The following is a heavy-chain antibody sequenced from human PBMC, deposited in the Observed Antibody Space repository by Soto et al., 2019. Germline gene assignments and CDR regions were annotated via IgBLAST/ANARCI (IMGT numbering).Heavy chain of an antibody. V-gene: IGHV3-33*01. Sequence: GVSLRLSCAASGFTFSSYGMHWVRQAPGKGLEWVAVIWYDGSNKYYADSVKGRFTISRDNSKNTLYLQMNSLRAEDTAVYYCARVPAAYNYYYYYMDVWGKGTTVTVSS. D-gene: IGHD2-2*01. CDR2: IWYDGSNK. CDR3: ARVPAAYNYYYYYMDV. J-gene: IGHJ6*03. CDR1: GFTFSSYG.